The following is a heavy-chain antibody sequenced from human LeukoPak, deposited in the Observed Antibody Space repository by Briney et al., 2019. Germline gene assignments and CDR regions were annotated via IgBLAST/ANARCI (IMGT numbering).Heavy chain of an antibody. J-gene: IGHJ4*02. V-gene: IGHV3-21*01. CDR1: GFTFSSYS. CDR2: ISSSSSYI. CDR3: ARDGQSSGWNY. D-gene: IGHD6-19*01. Sequence: GGSLRLSCAASGFTFSSYSMNWVRQAPGKGLEWVSSISSSSSYIYYADSVKGRFTISRDNAKNSLYLQTSSLRAEDTAVYYCARDGQSSGWNYWGQGTLVTVSS.